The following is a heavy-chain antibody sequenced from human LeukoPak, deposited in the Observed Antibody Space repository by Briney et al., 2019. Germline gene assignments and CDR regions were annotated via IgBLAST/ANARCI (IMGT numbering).Heavy chain of an antibody. CDR2: IDPSDSYT. V-gene: IGHV5-10-1*01. Sequence: GESLRISCKGSGYSFPSYWITWVRQMPGKGLEWMGRIDPSDSYTNYSPSFQGHVTISADKSISTAYLQWSSLKASDTAMYYCARITYYDFWSGYYPDYWGQGTLVTVSS. D-gene: IGHD3-3*01. J-gene: IGHJ4*02. CDR1: GYSFPSYW. CDR3: ARITYYDFWSGYYPDY.